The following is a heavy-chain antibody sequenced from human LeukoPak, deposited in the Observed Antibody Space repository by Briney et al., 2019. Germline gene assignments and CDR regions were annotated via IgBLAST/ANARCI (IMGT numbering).Heavy chain of an antibody. V-gene: IGHV3-23*01. J-gene: IGHJ4*02. Sequence: GGSLRLSCAASGFTFSSYIMHWVRQAPGKGLEWVSTIIESGGSTYHADSVKGRFTISRDNSKNTLYLQMNSLRAEDTAVYYCAKDRKWELQTSRFDYWGQGTLVTVSS. CDR3: AKDRKWELQTSRFDY. D-gene: IGHD1-26*01. CDR1: GFTFSSYI. CDR2: IIESGGST.